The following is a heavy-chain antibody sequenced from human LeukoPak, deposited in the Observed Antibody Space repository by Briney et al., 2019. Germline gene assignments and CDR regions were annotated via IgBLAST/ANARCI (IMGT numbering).Heavy chain of an antibody. Sequence: SETLSLTCTVSGVSISSANYYWSWIRQPPGKGLKWIGYIYYSGSTDYNPSLKSRVTISLDTSKNQFSLRLSSVTAADTAVYYCARDRRAVAGYFDYWGQGTLVTVSS. D-gene: IGHD6-19*01. CDR1: GVSISSANYY. CDR3: ARDRRAVAGYFDY. CDR2: IYYSGST. V-gene: IGHV4-61*01. J-gene: IGHJ4*02.